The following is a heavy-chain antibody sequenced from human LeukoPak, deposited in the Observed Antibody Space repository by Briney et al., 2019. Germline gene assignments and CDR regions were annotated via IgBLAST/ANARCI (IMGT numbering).Heavy chain of an antibody. V-gene: IGHV4-39*01. D-gene: IGHD4-23*01. CDR2: IYYSGST. Sequence: SETLSLTCTVSGGSISSNTHFWGWIRQPPGKGLEWIGTIYYSGSTYYNPSLKSRVTISVDTSKNQFSLKLSSVTAADTALYYCARLTTTVVTRTYYYYYMDVWGKGTTVTVSS. J-gene: IGHJ6*03. CDR3: ARLTTTVVTRTYYYYYMDV. CDR1: GGSISSNTHF.